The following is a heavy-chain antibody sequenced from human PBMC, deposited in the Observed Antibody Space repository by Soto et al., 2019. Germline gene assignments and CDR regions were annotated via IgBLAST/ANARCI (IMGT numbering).Heavy chain of an antibody. D-gene: IGHD4-17*01. CDR1: GGSMNNYL. Sequence: PSETLSLTCTVSGGSMNNYLWSWIPQTPGGGLQWIGYIHVTGNTYHNPPLKSPVTISVDASKTQLSLKLSSVTAADTAVYYCARGDYGGNNYYYYGMDVWGQGTTVTVSS. CDR3: ARGDYGGNNYYYYGMDV. V-gene: IGHV4-59*01. CDR2: IHVTGNT. J-gene: IGHJ6*02.